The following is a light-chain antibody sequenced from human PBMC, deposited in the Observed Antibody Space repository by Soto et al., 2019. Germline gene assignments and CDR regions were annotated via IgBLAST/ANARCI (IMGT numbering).Light chain of an antibody. CDR1: RSNIGSNY. CDR3: AAWDDSLSGAV. CDR2: RNN. V-gene: IGLV1-47*01. J-gene: IGLJ7*01. Sequence: QSVLTQPPSASGTPGQRVTISCSGSRSNIGSNYVYWYHQLPGTAPKLLIYRNNQRPSGVPDRFSGSKSGTSASLAISGLRSEDEADYYCAAWDDSLSGAVFGGGTQLTVL.